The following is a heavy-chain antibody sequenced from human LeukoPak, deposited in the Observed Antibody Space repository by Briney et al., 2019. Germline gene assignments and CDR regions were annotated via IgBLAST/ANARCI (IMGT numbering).Heavy chain of an antibody. Sequence: GASVKVSCKASGYSFTTYHMHWVRQAPGQGLEWMGWFDPNSGGTNYAQKFQGRVTMTRDTAISTAYMELSRLGSDDTAVYYCARDDFKVRGYHYDYWGQGIPVTVSS. V-gene: IGHV1-2*02. CDR1: GYSFTTYH. J-gene: IGHJ4*02. CDR3: ARDDFKVRGYHYDY. CDR2: FDPNSGGT. D-gene: IGHD3-10*01.